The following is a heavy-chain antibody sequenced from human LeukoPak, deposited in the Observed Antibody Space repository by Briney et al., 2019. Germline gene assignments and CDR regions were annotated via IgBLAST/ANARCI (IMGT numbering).Heavy chain of an antibody. Sequence: GGSLRLSCAASGFTFDDYAMHWVRQAPGKGLEWVSGISWNSGSIGYADSVKGRFTISRDNAKNSLYLQMNSLRAEDTALYYCAKDRMATEYYYYYGMDVWGQGTTVTVSS. CDR3: AKDRMATEYYYYYGMDV. D-gene: IGHD5-12*01. V-gene: IGHV3-9*01. CDR2: ISWNSGSI. CDR1: GFTFDDYA. J-gene: IGHJ6*02.